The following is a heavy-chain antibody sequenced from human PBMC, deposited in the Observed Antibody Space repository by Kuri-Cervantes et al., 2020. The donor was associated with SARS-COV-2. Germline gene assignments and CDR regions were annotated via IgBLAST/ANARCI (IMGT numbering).Heavy chain of an antibody. CDR3: AAPITGTTDYYYYYGMDV. J-gene: IGHJ6*02. D-gene: IGHD1-7*01. Sequence: SVKVSCKASGFTFTSSAMQWVRQARGQRLEWIGWIVVGSGNTNYAQKFQERVTITRDMSTSTACMELSSLRSEDTAVYYCAAPITGTTDYYYYYGMDVWGQGTTVTVSS. CDR1: GFTFTSSA. CDR2: IVVGSGNT. V-gene: IGHV1-58*02.